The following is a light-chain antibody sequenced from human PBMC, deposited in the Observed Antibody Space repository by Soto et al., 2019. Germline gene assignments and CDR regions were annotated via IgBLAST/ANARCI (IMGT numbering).Light chain of an antibody. CDR3: SSYTSSSTLV. CDR1: SSDVGGYKY. J-gene: IGLJ2*01. Sequence: QSALTQPASVSGSPGQSITISCTGTSSDVGGYKYVSWYQQHPGKAPKLMIYDVSNRPSGVSNRFSGSKSGNTASLTISGLQAEDDADYYCSSYTSSSTLVFGGGTKVTVL. V-gene: IGLV2-14*01. CDR2: DVS.